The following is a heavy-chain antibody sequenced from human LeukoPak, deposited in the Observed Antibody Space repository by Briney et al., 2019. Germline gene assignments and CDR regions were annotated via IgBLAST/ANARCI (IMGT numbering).Heavy chain of an antibody. D-gene: IGHD1-26*01. V-gene: IGHV3-53*01. CDR2: IYSGGST. CDR1: GFTVSSNY. Sequence: SGGSLRLSCAASGFTVSSNYMSWVRQAPGKGLEWVSVIYSGGSTYYADSVKGRFTISRDNSKDTLYLQMNSLRAEDTAVYYCARKQWEPGAFDIWGQGTMVTVSS. J-gene: IGHJ3*02. CDR3: ARKQWEPGAFDI.